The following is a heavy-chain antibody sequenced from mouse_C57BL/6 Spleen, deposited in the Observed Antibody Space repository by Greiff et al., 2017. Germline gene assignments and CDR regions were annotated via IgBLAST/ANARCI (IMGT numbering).Heavy chain of an antibody. D-gene: IGHD1-1*01. CDR2: ISDGGSYT. V-gene: IGHV5-4*01. Sequence: EVHLVESGGGLVKPGGSLKLSCAASGFTFSSYAMSWVRQTPEKRLEWVATISDGGSYTYYPDNVKGRFTISRDNAKNNLYLQMSHLKSEDTAMYYCAGYYGSSWGFAYWGQGTLVTVSA. CDR1: GFTFSSYA. CDR3: AGYYGSSWGFAY. J-gene: IGHJ3*01.